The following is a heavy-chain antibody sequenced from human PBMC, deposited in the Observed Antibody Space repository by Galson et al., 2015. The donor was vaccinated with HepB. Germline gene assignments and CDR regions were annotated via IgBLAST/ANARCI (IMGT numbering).Heavy chain of an antibody. Sequence: SLRLSCAASGFTFSSYAMRWVRQAPGKGLEWVSGISDSGDNTYYADSGKGRFTISRDNSKNTLYLQMDSLRAEDTAVYYCVHGYFFDNWGQGTLVTVSS. J-gene: IGHJ4*02. CDR1: GFTFSSYA. D-gene: IGHD5-18*01. V-gene: IGHV3-23*01. CDR2: ISDSGDNT. CDR3: VHGYFFDN.